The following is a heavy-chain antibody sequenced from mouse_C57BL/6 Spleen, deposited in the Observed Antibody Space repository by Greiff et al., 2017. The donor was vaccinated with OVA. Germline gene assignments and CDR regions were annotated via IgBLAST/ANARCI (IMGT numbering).Heavy chain of an antibody. D-gene: IGHD2-2*01. Sequence: VQLKESGPGLVAPSQSLSIPCTVSGFSLTSYGVSRVRQPPGKGLEWLGVIWGDGSTNCHSVLLSRLSLSKDNSKSQVFLKLNSLQTDDTATYYCAKSWGYHWYFDVWGTGTTVTVSS. CDR3: AKSWGYHWYFDV. J-gene: IGHJ1*03. CDR1: GFSLTSYG. V-gene: IGHV2-3*01. CDR2: IWGDGST.